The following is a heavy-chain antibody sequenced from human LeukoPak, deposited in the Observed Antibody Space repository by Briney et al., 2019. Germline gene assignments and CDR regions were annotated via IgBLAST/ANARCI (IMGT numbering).Heavy chain of an antibody. CDR3: ASGTSRWFDP. V-gene: IGHV4-34*01. CDR1: GGSFSGYY. J-gene: IGHJ5*02. CDR2: INHSGST. Sequence: SETLSLTCAVYGGSFSGYYWSWIRQPPGKGLEWIGEINHSGSTNYNPSLKSRATISVDTSKNQFSLKLSSVTAADTAVYYCASGTSRWFDPWGQGTLVTVSS.